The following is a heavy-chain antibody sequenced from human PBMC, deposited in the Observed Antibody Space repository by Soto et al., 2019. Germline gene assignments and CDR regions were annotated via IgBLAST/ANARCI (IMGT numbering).Heavy chain of an antibody. CDR3: ARGGGGRIAARENWFDP. Sequence: ASVKVSCKASGYTFTGYYMHWVRQAPGQGLEWMGWINPNSGGTNYAQKFQGRVTMTRDTSISTAYMELSRLRSDDTAVYYWARGGGGRIAARENWFDPWGQGTLVTVSS. V-gene: IGHV1-2*02. J-gene: IGHJ5*02. CDR1: GYTFTGYY. D-gene: IGHD6-6*01. CDR2: INPNSGGT.